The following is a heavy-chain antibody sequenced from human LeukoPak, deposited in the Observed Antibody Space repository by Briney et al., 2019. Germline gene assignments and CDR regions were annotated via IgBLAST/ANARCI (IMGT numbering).Heavy chain of an antibody. CDR3: AREGIVGRPVAGHRRWNWFDP. J-gene: IGHJ5*02. Sequence: ASVKVSCKASGYTFTSYYMHWVRQAPGQGLEWMGIINPSGGSTSHAQKFQGRVTMTRDMSTSTVYMELSSLRSEDTAVYYCAREGIVGRPVAGHRRWNWFDPWGQGTLVTVSS. V-gene: IGHV1-46*01. D-gene: IGHD6-19*01. CDR1: GYTFTSYY. CDR2: INPSGGST.